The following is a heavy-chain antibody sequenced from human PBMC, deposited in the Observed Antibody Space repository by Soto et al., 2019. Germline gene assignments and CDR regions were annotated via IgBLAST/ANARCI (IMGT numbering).Heavy chain of an antibody. CDR3: AREEGYCSGGSCYDYYYYGMDV. J-gene: IGHJ6*02. CDR2: IYYSGST. Sequence: QVQLQESGPGLVKPSQTLSLTCTVSGGSISSGDYYWSWIRQPPGKGLEWIGYIYYSGSTYYNPSLKSRVTISVDTSKNQFSLKLSSVTAADTAVYYCAREEGYCSGGSCYDYYYYGMDVWGQGTTVTVSS. CDR1: GGSISSGDYY. V-gene: IGHV4-30-4*01. D-gene: IGHD2-15*01.